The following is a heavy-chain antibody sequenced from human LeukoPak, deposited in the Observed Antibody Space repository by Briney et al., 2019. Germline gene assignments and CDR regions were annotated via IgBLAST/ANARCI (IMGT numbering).Heavy chain of an antibody. D-gene: IGHD1-26*01. CDR3: ARAAAGGRSYFDY. J-gene: IGHJ4*02. CDR2: IYIGGNT. Sequence: PGRSLRLSCAASGFTFSSYATHWVRQAPGEGLEWVSVIYIGGNTYYTDSVKGRFIISRDNSKNTVYLQMNSLRDEDTAVYYCARAAAGGRSYFDYWGQGTLVTVSS. CDR1: GFTFSSYA. V-gene: IGHV3-53*01.